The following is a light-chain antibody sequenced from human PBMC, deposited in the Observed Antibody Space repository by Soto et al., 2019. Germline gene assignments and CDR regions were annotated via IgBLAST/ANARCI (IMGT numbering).Light chain of an antibody. V-gene: IGKV4-1*01. CDR3: QQYYSIPLT. J-gene: IGKJ4*01. CDR1: QSVLYSSNNKNY. Sequence: DIVMTQSPYSLGVSLGERATINCKSSQSVLYSSNNKNYLAWYQQKPGQPPKLLIYWASTRESGVPDRFSGSGSGTDFTLTISSLQAEDVAVYYCQQYYSIPLTFGGGTKVDIK. CDR2: WAS.